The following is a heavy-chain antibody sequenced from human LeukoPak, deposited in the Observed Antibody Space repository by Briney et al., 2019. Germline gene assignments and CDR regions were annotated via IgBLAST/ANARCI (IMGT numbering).Heavy chain of an antibody. CDR1: GGFISSYY. CDR3: ASYVAVAERTDAFDI. CDR2: IYYSGST. J-gene: IGHJ3*02. Sequence: SETLSLTCTVSGGFISSYYWSWIRQPPGKGLEWIGYIYYSGSTNYNPSLKSRVTISVDTSKNQFSLKLSSVTAADTAVYYCASYVAVAERTDAFDIWGQGTMVTVSS. D-gene: IGHD6-19*01. V-gene: IGHV4-59*01.